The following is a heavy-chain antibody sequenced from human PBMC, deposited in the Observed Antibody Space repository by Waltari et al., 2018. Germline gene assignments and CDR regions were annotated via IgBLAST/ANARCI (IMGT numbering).Heavy chain of an antibody. V-gene: IGHV3-30*02. Sequence: QVQLVESGGGVVQPGGSLRLSCAASGFTFSSLGMHWVRQAPGKGLEWVAFIRYDGSNKYYADSVKGRFTISRDNSKNTLYLQMNSLRAEDTAVYYCAKARSGGDCDYWGQGTLVTVSS. CDR3: AKARSGGDCDY. D-gene: IGHD2-21*01. CDR1: GFTFSSLG. J-gene: IGHJ4*02. CDR2: IRYDGSNK.